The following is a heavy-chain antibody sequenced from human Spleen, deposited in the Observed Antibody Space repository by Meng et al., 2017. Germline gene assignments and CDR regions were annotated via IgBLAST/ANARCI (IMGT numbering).Heavy chain of an antibody. CDR1: GYTFTRHG. Sequence: ASVKVSCKASGYTFTRHGINWVRQAPGQGLEWMGWISASNGNTNYAQKLQGRVTMTIDTSTSTAYMELRSLRSDDTAVYHCAKWQKESPTNYNDYWGQGTLVTVSS. D-gene: IGHD3-10*01. CDR2: ISASNGNT. V-gene: IGHV1-18*01. J-gene: IGHJ4*02. CDR3: AKWQKESPTNYNDY.